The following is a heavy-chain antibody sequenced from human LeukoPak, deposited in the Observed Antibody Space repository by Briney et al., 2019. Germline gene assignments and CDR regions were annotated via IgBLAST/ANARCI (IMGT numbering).Heavy chain of an antibody. Sequence: PSQTLSLTCTVSGGSISSGDYYWSWIRQPPGKGLEWIGYIYYSGSTYYNPSLKSRVTISVDTFKNQFSLKLSSVTAADTAVYYCASSYGSGTPYYFDYWGQGTLVTVSS. J-gene: IGHJ4*02. CDR1: GGSISSGDYY. D-gene: IGHD3-10*01. V-gene: IGHV4-30-4*01. CDR3: ASSYGSGTPYYFDY. CDR2: IYYSGST.